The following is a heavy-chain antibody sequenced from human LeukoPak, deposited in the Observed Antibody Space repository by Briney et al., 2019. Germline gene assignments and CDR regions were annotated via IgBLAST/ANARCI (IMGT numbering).Heavy chain of an antibody. D-gene: IGHD3-10*01. CDR3: TTDDGSGSFYNRGLDY. Sequence: PGGSLRLSGAGSGFTFHNALMSWVRQAPGKGLEWVGRIKRKFDGGTTDYAAPVKDRFTISREDAKNTLYLQMNSLKTEDTAVYFCTTDDGSGSFYNRGLDYWGQGTLVTVSS. V-gene: IGHV3-15*01. CDR2: IKRKFDGGTT. J-gene: IGHJ4*02. CDR1: GFTFHNAL.